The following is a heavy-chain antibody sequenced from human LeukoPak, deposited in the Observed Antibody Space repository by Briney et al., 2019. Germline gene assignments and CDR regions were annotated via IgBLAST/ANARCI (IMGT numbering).Heavy chain of an antibody. CDR1: GGSISSYY. D-gene: IGHD2-2*01. CDR2: IYYSGST. J-gene: IGHJ3*02. V-gene: IGHV4-59*01. Sequence: SETLSLTCTVSGGSISSYYWSWIRQPPGKGLEWNGYIYYSGSTNYNPSLKSRVTISVDTSKNQFSLKLSSVTAADTAVYYCARAYCSSTSCSADAFDIWGQGTMVTVSS. CDR3: ARAYCSSTSCSADAFDI.